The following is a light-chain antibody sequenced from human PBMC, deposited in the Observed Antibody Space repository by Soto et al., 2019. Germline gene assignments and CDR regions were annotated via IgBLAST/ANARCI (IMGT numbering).Light chain of an antibody. V-gene: IGKV3-15*01. CDR1: QDVTTN. J-gene: IGKJ5*01. CDR3: QQYNNWPFS. CDR2: DIS. Sequence: MAQSPAILSASAGEGVTLSFMAAQDVTTNFDWYQQKRGQAPRLLIYDISSRATGVPARFSGSGSGTEFTLSISGLQSEDFAVYFCQQYNNWPFSFGQGTRLE.